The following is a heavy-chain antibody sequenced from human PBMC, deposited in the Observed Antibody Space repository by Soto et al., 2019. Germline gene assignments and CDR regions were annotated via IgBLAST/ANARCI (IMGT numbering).Heavy chain of an antibody. CDR2: INHSGST. D-gene: IGHD3-9*01. J-gene: IGHJ4*02. Sequence: QVQLQQWGAGLLKPSETLSLTCAVYGGSFSGYYWSWIRQPPGKGLEWIGEINHSGSTNYNPSLKSRVTTSVDTCKTPFSLKLSSVTAADTAVYYCASDILTGPLGYWGQGTLVTVSS. CDR1: GGSFSGYY. V-gene: IGHV4-34*01. CDR3: ASDILTGPLGY.